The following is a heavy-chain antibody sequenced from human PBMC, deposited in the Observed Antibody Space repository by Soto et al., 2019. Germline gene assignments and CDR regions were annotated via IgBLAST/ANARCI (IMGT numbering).Heavy chain of an antibody. CDR1: GYTFTSYD. CDR2: MNPNSGNT. V-gene: IGHV1-8*01. Sequence: ASVKVSCKASGYTFTSYDINWVRQATGQGLEWMGWMNPNSGNTGYAQKFQGRVTMTRNTSISTAYMKLSSLRSEDTAVYYCARRRDFDWFPTTFDPWGQGTLVTVSS. J-gene: IGHJ5*02. D-gene: IGHD3-9*01. CDR3: ARRRDFDWFPTTFDP.